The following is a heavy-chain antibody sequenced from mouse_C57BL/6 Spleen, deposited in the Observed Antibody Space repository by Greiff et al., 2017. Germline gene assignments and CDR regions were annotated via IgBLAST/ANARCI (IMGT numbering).Heavy chain of an antibody. V-gene: IGHV1-82*01. CDR2: IYPGDGDT. D-gene: IGHD1-1*01. Sequence: VQLVESGPELVKPGASVKISCKASGYAFSSSWMNWVKQRPGKGLEWIGRIYPGDGDTNYNGKFKGKATLTADKSSSTAYMQLSSLTSEDSAVYFCARSGSSFFAYWGQGTLVTVSA. CDR3: ARSGSSFFAY. J-gene: IGHJ3*01. CDR1: GYAFSSSW.